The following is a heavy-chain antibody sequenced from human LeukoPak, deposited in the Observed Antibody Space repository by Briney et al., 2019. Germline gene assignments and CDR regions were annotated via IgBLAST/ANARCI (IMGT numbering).Heavy chain of an antibody. CDR1: GNSFTSYW. J-gene: IGHJ3*02. CDR3: ARSSGYYYGAFDI. CDR2: IYPGDPDT. V-gene: IGHV5-51*01. Sequence: GESLKISCKGSGNSFTSYWIGWVRQMPGKGLEWMGIIYPGDPDTRYSPSFQGQVTISADKSISTAYLQWSSLKASDTAMYYCARSSGYYYGAFDIWGQGTMVTVSS. D-gene: IGHD3-22*01.